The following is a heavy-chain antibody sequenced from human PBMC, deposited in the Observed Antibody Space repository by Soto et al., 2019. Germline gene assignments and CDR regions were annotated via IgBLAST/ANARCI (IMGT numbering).Heavy chain of an antibody. D-gene: IGHD3-10*01. Sequence: GGSLRLSCVASGLTVSHNYMAWVRQAPEMGLEWVSILYTEGTTYYADSVKGRFTISRDSSKNTLFLQMDSLRAEDTAVYYCARPATEYGPSDAFDIWGQGTMVTVSS. CDR1: GLTVSHNY. CDR2: LYTEGTT. CDR3: ARPATEYGPSDAFDI. V-gene: IGHV3-53*01. J-gene: IGHJ3*02.